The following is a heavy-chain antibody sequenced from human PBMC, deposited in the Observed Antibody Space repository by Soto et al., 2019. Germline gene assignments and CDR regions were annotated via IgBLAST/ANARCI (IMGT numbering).Heavy chain of an antibody. CDR3: ATDNYGGMLDF. V-gene: IGHV4-31*03. Sequence: SETLSLTSTVSGGSILNGGHYWTWIRQHPGKGLEWIGRIFFSGNTHYNPALKSRLTFSLDTAKNQFSLKLTSVTAADTAIYSCATDNYGGMLDFWRGGT. D-gene: IGHD4-17*01. J-gene: IGHJ4*02. CDR2: IFFSGNT. CDR1: GGSILNGGHY.